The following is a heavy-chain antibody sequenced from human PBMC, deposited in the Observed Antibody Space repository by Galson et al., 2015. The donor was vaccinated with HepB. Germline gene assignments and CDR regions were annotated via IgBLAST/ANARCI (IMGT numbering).Heavy chain of an antibody. D-gene: IGHD3-9*01. Sequence: SLRLSCAASGFSFNTYSMNWVRQAPGKGLEWVSIISNTGATTMYANSVKGRFTISRDTSRNTLYLQMDSLTPEDTALYYCAKDRVGDDSTDMDYWGQGTLVTVSS. J-gene: IGHJ4*02. CDR3: AKDRVGDDSTDMDY. V-gene: IGHV3-23*01. CDR1: GFSFNTYS. CDR2: ISNTGATT.